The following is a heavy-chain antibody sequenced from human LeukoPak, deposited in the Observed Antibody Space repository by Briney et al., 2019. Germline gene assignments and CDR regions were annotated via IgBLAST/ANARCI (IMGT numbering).Heavy chain of an antibody. CDR3: AKGPAMVRGTFDP. J-gene: IGHJ5*02. V-gene: IGHV3-23*01. Sequence: GGSLRLSCATSGFTFSSYAMSWVRQAPGKGLEWVSSISGSGGNTYYADSVKGRFTISKDYSKNTLYLQMNSLRTEETAVYYCAKGPAMVRGTFDPWGQGTLVTVSS. D-gene: IGHD3-10*01. CDR1: GFTFSSYA. CDR2: ISGSGGNT.